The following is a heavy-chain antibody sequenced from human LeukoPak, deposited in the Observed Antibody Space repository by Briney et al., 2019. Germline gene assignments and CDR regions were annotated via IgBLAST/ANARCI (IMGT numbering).Heavy chain of an antibody. CDR3: AKDRFAVTTFTFDN. CDR1: GFTFSSHG. J-gene: IGHJ4*02. D-gene: IGHD4-17*01. Sequence: AESLTLSCAASGFTFSSHGMSWVRQAPGKGLEWVSTISASGAITYYTDSVKDRFTISRDNSKKTLYLQMNSLRAEETAVYYCAKDRFAVTTFTFDNWGQGALVTVSS. CDR2: ISASGAIT. V-gene: IGHV3-23*01.